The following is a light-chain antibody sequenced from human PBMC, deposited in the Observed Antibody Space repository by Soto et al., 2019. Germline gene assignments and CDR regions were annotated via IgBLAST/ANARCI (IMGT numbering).Light chain of an antibody. CDR2: VGAGGLVG. CDR3: GADHGSGSTFVYV. V-gene: IGLV9-49*01. Sequence: QSVLTQPPSASASLGASVTLTCTLSSGYSNYKVDWYQQRPGKGPRFVMRVGAGGLVGSKGDGIPDRFSALGSGLNRYLIIKDIQEEDETDYHCGADHGSGSTFVYVFGTGPMVTVL. J-gene: IGLJ1*01. CDR1: SGYSNYK.